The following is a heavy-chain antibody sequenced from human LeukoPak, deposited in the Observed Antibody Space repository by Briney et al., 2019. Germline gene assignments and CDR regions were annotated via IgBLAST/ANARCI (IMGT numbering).Heavy chain of an antibody. J-gene: IGHJ4*02. CDR3: AKPYYYGSRSYMDY. D-gene: IGHD3-10*01. V-gene: IGHV3-30*18. CDR1: GFTFSSYG. Sequence: PGGSLRLSCAGSGFTFSSYGMHWVRQAPGKGLEWVAVISYDGSNTYYADSVKGRFTISRDNSKNMLYLQMNSLRAEDTAVYYCAKPYYYGSRSYMDYWGQGTLVTVSS. CDR2: ISYDGSNT.